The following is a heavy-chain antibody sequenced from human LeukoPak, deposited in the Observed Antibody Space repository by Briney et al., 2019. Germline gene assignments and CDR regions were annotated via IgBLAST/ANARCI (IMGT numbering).Heavy chain of an antibody. CDR3: ARRVAAAIYFDY. CDR1: GYTFTGYS. Sequence: GASVKDSCKASGYTFTGYSMHWVRQAPGQGLEWMGWINPNSGGTNYAQKFQGRVTMTRDTSISTAYMELSRLRSDDTAVYYFARRVAAAIYFDYWGQGTLVTVSS. V-gene: IGHV1-2*02. J-gene: IGHJ4*02. CDR2: INPNSGGT. D-gene: IGHD2-15*01.